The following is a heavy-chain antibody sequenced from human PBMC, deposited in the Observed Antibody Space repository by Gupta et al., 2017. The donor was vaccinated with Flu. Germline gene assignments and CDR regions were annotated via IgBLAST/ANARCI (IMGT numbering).Heavy chain of an antibody. CDR3: ARPRERDSSSLIPYYYYGLDV. J-gene: IGHJ6*02. D-gene: IGHD6-13*01. Sequence: QVQLQQWGAGLLKPSETLSLTCAVYGGPLSGYYWNWIRQPPGKGLEWIGEINHRGSTNYNPALNSRVTISVDTSKNQFSLKLTSVTAADTAVYYCARPRERDSSSLIPYYYYGLDVWGQGTTVTVSS. CDR1: GGPLSGYY. CDR2: INHRGST. V-gene: IGHV4-34*01.